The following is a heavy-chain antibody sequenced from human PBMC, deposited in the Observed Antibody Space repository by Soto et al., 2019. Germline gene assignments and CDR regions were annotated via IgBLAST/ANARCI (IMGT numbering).Heavy chain of an antibody. Sequence: ASVKVSCKASGYTFTSYAMHWVRQAPGQRLEWMGWINAGNGNTKYSQKFQGRVTITRDTSASTAYMELSSLRSEDTAVYYCAASNPRYCSGGSCLLPFDIWGQGTMVTVSS. V-gene: IGHV1-3*01. CDR1: GYTFTSYA. CDR2: INAGNGNT. CDR3: AASNPRYCSGGSCLLPFDI. D-gene: IGHD2-15*01. J-gene: IGHJ3*02.